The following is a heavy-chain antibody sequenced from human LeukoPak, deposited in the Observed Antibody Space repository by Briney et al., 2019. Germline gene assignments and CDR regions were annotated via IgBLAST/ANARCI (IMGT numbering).Heavy chain of an antibody. CDR1: GFTFSSYG. V-gene: IGHV3-33*01. Sequence: GGSLRLSCAASGFTFSSYGMHWVRQAPGKGLEWVAVIWYDGSNKYYADSVKGRFTISRDNSKNTLYLQMNSLRAEDTAVYYCARGKYCSSTCCYVEEYIYFDYWGQGTLVTVSS. J-gene: IGHJ4*02. D-gene: IGHD2-2*01. CDR3: ARGKYCSSTCCYVEEYIYFDY. CDR2: IWYDGSNK.